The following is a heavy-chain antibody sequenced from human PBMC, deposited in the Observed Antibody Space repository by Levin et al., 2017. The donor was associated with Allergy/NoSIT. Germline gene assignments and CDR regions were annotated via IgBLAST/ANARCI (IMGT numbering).Heavy chain of an antibody. D-gene: IGHD2-15*01. CDR2: INPNSGGT. Sequence: ASVKVSCKASAYTFSGYFIFWLRQAPGQGLEWVGWINPNSGGTNYAQKFQGRVTVTRDTSSSTLYMELSRLRSDDTAVYYCARSKITEVLPCDSWGQGTMVTVSS. J-gene: IGHJ3*02. V-gene: IGHV1-2*02. CDR3: ARSKITEVLPCDS. CDR1: AYTFSGYF.